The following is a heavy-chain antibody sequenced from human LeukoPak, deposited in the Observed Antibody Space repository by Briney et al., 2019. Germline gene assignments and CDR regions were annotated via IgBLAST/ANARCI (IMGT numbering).Heavy chain of an antibody. J-gene: IGHJ4*02. Sequence: SETLSLTCTVSGGSISSRSYYWGWIRRPPGKGLEGIGSMYYSGRTFYNPSLKSLVTLSVDTSKTQFTLKLSSVTAADTAFYFGARHPGYFDSSGPKDYWGQGTLVTVSS. CDR1: GGSISSRSYY. D-gene: IGHD3-22*01. V-gene: IGHV4-39*01. CDR2: MYYSGRT. CDR3: ARHPGYFDSSGPKDY.